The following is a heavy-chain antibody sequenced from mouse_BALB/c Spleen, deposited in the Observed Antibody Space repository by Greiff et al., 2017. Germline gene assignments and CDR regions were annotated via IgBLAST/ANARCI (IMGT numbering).Heavy chain of an antibody. CDR3: ASYGQLRGSAPWFAY. D-gene: IGHD1-1*01. CDR1: GDSITSGY. V-gene: IGHV3-8*02. Sequence: EVQLKESGPSLVKPSQTLSLTCSVTGDSITSGYWNWIRKFPGNKLEYMGYISYSGSTYYNPSLKSRISITRDTSKNQYYLQLNSVTTEDTATYYCASYGQLRGSAPWFAYWGQGTLVTVSA. CDR2: ISYSGST. J-gene: IGHJ3*01.